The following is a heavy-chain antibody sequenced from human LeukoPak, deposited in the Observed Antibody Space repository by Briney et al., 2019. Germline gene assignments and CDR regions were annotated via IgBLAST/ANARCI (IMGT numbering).Heavy chain of an antibody. J-gene: IGHJ4*02. CDR2: ISSRSTSI. Sequence: PGGSLRLSCAASGFTFSSYDMNWVRQAPGKGLEWVSSISSRSTSIYYADPVKGRFTISRDNAKNSLYLQMNSLRAEDTAVYWCARDYIAYDPLDYWGQGTLVTVSS. V-gene: IGHV3-21*01. D-gene: IGHD3-3*01. CDR1: GFTFSSYD. CDR3: ARDYIAYDPLDY.